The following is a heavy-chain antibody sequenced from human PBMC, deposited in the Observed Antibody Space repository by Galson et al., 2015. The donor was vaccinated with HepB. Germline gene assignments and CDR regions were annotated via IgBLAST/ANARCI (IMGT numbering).Heavy chain of an antibody. Sequence: SVKVSCKASGGTFSSYAISWVRQAPGQGLEWMGRIIPILAIANYAQKFQGRVTITADKSTTTAYMEPNSLRSEDTAVYYCAREGMGANAFNIWGQGTMVTVSS. CDR3: AREGMGANAFNI. V-gene: IGHV1-69*04. CDR2: IIPILAIA. CDR1: GGTFSSYA. D-gene: IGHD1-26*01. J-gene: IGHJ3*02.